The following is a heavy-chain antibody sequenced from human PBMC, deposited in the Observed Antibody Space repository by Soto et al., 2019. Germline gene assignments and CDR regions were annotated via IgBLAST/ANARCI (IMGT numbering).Heavy chain of an antibody. CDR1: GFTFSSYA. V-gene: IGHV3-30-3*01. CDR2: ISYDGSNK. J-gene: IGHJ4*02. D-gene: IGHD3-10*01. CDR3: ARGNTYYYGSGSYDY. Sequence: HPGGSLRLSCAASGFTFSSYAMHWVRQAPGKGLEWVAVISYDGSNKYYADSVKGRFTISRDNSKNTLYLQMNSLRAEDTAVYYCARGNTYYYGSGSYDYWGQGTLVTVSS.